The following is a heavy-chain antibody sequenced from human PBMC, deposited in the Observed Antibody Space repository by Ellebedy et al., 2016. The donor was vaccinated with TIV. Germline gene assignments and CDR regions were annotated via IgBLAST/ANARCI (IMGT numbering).Heavy chain of an antibody. CDR2: ISGSGGST. Sequence: GESLKISCTASGFTFSSYAMSWVRQAPGKGLEWVSAISGSGGSTYYADSVKGRFTISRDNSKNTLYLQMTSLRAEDTAVYYCAKDSYQGYCSSTSCPLGPGYYGMDVWGQGTTVTVSS. D-gene: IGHD2-2*01. J-gene: IGHJ6*02. CDR3: AKDSYQGYCSSTSCPLGPGYYGMDV. V-gene: IGHV3-23*01. CDR1: GFTFSSYA.